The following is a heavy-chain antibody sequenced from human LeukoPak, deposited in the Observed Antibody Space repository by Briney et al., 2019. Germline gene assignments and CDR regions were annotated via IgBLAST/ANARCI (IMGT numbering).Heavy chain of an antibody. D-gene: IGHD4-17*01. V-gene: IGHV4-31*03. CDR3: ARGPIYGDYVLDY. Sequence: ASETLSLTCTVSGGSISSGGYYWSWLRQHPGKGLEWIGYIYYSGSTYYNPSLKSRVTISVDTSKNQFSLKLSSVTAADTAVYYCARGPIYGDYVLDYWGQGTLVTVSS. CDR1: GGSISSGGYY. CDR2: IYYSGST. J-gene: IGHJ4*02.